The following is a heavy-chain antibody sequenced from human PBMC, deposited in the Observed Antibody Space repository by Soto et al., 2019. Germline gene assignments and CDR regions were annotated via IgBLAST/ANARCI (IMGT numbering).Heavy chain of an antibody. Sequence: GASVKVSCKASGYTFTSYCISWVRQAPGQGLEWMGWISAYNGNTNYAQKLQGRVTMTTDTSTSTAYMELRSLRSDDTAVYYCARYEEEPAEIYYYYMDVWGKGTTVTVSS. V-gene: IGHV1-18*01. CDR3: ARYEEEPAEIYYYYMDV. CDR2: ISAYNGNT. CDR1: GYTFTSYC. D-gene: IGHD2-2*01. J-gene: IGHJ6*03.